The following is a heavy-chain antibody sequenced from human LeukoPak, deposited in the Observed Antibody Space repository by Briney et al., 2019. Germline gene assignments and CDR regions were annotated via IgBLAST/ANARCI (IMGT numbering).Heavy chain of an antibody. V-gene: IGHV4-39*07. J-gene: IGHJ3*02. CDR1: GGSITTSSYH. CDR2: IYYTGRT. CDR3: ARSGPPAGRPDAFDI. Sequence: SETLSLTCTVSGGSITTSSYHWGWMRQSPGKGLECIGPIYYTGRTYYKPSLNSRVSISLDTSKNQFSLKPSSVTAADTAVYYCARSGPPAGRPDAFDIWGQGTMATISS. D-gene: IGHD2-2*01.